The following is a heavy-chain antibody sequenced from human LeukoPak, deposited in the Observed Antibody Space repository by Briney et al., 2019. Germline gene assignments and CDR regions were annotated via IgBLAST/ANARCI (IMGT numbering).Heavy chain of an antibody. V-gene: IGHV3-48*01. D-gene: IGHD6-19*01. CDR1: GFTFSSYW. CDR3: ARAPQWLARGNWFDP. CDR2: MSSSSSTI. J-gene: IGHJ5*02. Sequence: PGGSLRLSCAASGFTFSSYWMHWVRQAPGKGLEWVSYMSSSSSTIYYADSVRGRFTISRDNAKNSLYLQMNSLRAEDTAVYYCARAPQWLARGNWFDPWGQGTLVTVSS.